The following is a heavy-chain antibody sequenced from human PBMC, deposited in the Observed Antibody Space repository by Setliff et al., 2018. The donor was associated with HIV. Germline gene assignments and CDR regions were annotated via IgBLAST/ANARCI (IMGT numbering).Heavy chain of an antibody. J-gene: IGHJ6*02. CDR1: GYTFTGYF. V-gene: IGHV1-2*06. CDR3: AGGAYSYGWDYYNYGMDV. Sequence: ASVKVSCKASGYTFTGYFIHWVRQAPGQGLEWMGRIIPNSAGTNYAQKFQGRVTMTRDTSISTAYMELSRLRSDDTAVYYCAGGAYSYGWDYYNYGMDVWGQGTTVTVSS. CDR2: IIPNSAGT. D-gene: IGHD5-18*01.